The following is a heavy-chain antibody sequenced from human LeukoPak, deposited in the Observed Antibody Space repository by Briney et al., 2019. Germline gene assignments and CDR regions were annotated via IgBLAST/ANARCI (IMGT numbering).Heavy chain of an antibody. J-gene: IGHJ3*02. D-gene: IGHD6-13*01. CDR3: VRDPSGMDAFDI. V-gene: IGHV3-7*01. CDR2: IKQDGSEK. Sequence: GRSLRLSCAASGFTLNYYWMGWVRQAPGKGLEWVANIKQDGSEKYYVDSVKGRFTISRDNSKNTLYLQMNSVRVEDTAVYYCVRDPSGMDAFDIWGQGTVVTVSS. CDR1: GFTLNYYW.